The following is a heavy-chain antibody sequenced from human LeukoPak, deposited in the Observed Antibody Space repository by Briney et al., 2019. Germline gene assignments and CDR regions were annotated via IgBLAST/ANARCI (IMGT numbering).Heavy chain of an antibody. D-gene: IGHD6-13*01. J-gene: IGHJ4*02. Sequence: SGPTLVKPTQTLTLTYTFSGFSLRTSGVGVGGIRQPPAKALEWLALISWDDDKRYSPSLKSRLTITKDTSKNQVVLTMTNMDPVDTATYYCAHRGRYSSSWTFDYWGQGTLVTVSS. CDR3: AHRGRYSSSWTFDY. CDR1: GFSLRTSGVG. V-gene: IGHV2-5*02. CDR2: ISWDDDK.